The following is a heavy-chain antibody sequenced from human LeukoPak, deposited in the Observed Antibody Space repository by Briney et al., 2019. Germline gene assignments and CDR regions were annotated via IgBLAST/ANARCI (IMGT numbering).Heavy chain of an antibody. Sequence: GGSLRLSCAASGFTFGAYTMNWVRQAPGKGLEWVTCIFSRSESILYADSVKGRFTISRDNAKNSLYLQMDSLRAEDTAVYYCARVPANYYDSSGYYYPRYFQHWGQGTLVTVSS. J-gene: IGHJ1*01. CDR1: GFTFGAYT. CDR3: ARVPANYYDSSGYYYPRYFQH. CDR2: IFSRSESI. D-gene: IGHD3-22*01. V-gene: IGHV3-21*01.